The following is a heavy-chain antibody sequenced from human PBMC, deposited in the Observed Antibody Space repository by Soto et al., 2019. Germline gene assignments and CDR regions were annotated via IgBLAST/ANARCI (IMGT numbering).Heavy chain of an antibody. D-gene: IGHD6-13*01. CDR3: AREEQQGFDY. CDR1: GFTFSTYS. J-gene: IGHJ4*02. CDR2: IGGSSSSV. Sequence: PGGSLRLSCAASGFTFSTYSMNWVRQAPGKGLEWVSSIGGSSSSVYYADSVKGRFTISRDNAKNSLYLQMNSLRAEDTAVYDCAREEQQGFDYWGQGALVTVSS. V-gene: IGHV3-21*01.